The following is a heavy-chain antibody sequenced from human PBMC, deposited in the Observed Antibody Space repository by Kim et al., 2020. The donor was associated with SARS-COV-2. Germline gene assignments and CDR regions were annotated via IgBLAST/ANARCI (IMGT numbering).Heavy chain of an antibody. CDR2: IYYSGST. CDR3: ARLDPPYSSGWYEGGIDY. D-gene: IGHD6-19*01. V-gene: IGHV4-39*01. J-gene: IGHJ4*02. CDR1: GGSISSSSYY. Sequence: SETLSLTCTVSGGSISSSSYYWGWIRQPPGKGLEWIGSIYYSGSTYYNPSLKSRVTISVDTSKNQFSLKLSSVTAADTAVYYCARLDPPYSSGWYEGGIDYWGQGTLVTVSS.